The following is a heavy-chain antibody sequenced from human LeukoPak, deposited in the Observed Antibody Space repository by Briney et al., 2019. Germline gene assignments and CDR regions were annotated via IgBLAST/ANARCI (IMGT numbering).Heavy chain of an antibody. CDR3: ARVSEDDFWSGYYSVFDY. V-gene: IGHV7-4-1*02. CDR1: GYTFTSYA. Sequence: GASVKVSCKASGYTFTSYAMNWVRQAPGQGLEWMGWINTNTGNPTYAQGFTGRFVFSSYTSVSPAYLQISSLKAEDSAVYCCARVSEDDFWSGYYSVFDYWGQGTLVSVSS. D-gene: IGHD3-3*01. J-gene: IGHJ4*02. CDR2: INTNTGNP.